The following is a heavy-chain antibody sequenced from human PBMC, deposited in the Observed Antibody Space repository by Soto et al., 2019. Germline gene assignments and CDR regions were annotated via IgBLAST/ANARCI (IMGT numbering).Heavy chain of an antibody. D-gene: IGHD2-21*02. V-gene: IGHV3-30-3*01. CDR1: GFTFSSYA. CDR2: ISYDGSNK. CDR3: ARDVPSLQPLLYNYYYGMDV. J-gene: IGHJ6*02. Sequence: GESLKISCAASGFTFSSYAMHWVRQAPGKGLEWVAVISYDGSNKYYADSVKGRFTISRDNSKNTLYLQMNSLRAEDTAVYYCARDVPSLQPLLYNYYYGMDVWGQGTTVTVSS.